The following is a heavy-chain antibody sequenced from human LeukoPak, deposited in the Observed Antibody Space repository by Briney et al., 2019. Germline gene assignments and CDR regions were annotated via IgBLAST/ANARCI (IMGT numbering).Heavy chain of an antibody. CDR3: ARGYSSSWFDAFDI. J-gene: IGHJ3*02. Sequence: ASVKVSCKASGYTFTGYYMHWVRQAPGQGLEWMGWINPNSGGTNYAQKFQGRVTMTRDTSISTAYMELSGLRSDDTAVYYCARGYSSSWFDAFDIWGQGTMVTVSS. V-gene: IGHV1-2*02. CDR2: INPNSGGT. D-gene: IGHD6-13*01. CDR1: GYTFTGYY.